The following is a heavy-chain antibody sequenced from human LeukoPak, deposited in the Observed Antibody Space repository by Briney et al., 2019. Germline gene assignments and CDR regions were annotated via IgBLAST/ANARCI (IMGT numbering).Heavy chain of an antibody. CDR3: AKFLAAAGISPFDY. CDR1: GFTFNSYG. V-gene: IGHV3-30*02. Sequence: GGPLTLSCAASGFTFNSYGMHWVPQAPGKGVEGVAFIVDDGSNKYYADSVKGRFTISRDNSKNTLYLQMNSLRAEDTAVYYCAKFLAAAGISPFDYWGQGTLVTVSS. D-gene: IGHD6-13*01. CDR2: IVDDGSNK. J-gene: IGHJ4*02.